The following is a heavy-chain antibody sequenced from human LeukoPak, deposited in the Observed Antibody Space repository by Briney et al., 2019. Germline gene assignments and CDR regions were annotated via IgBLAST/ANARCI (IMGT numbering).Heavy chain of an antibody. V-gene: IGHV3-23*01. CDR1: GFTFSSYA. CDR3: ARDPRSYSGYDNY. Sequence: GGSLRLSCAASGFTFSSYAMSWVRQAPGKGLEWVSAISGSGGSTYYADSVKGRFTISRDNSKNTLYLQMNSLRAEDTAVYYCARDPRSYSGYDNYWGQGTLVTVSS. D-gene: IGHD5-12*01. J-gene: IGHJ4*02. CDR2: ISGSGGST.